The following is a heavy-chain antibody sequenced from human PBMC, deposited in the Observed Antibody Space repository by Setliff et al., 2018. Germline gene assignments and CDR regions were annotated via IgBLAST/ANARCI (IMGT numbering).Heavy chain of an antibody. Sequence: ETLSLTCNVSGVSISNYYWSWIRQPPGKGLEWISSIKDSDYSTYYADSVKGRFTISRDNSKNTLYLQMNGLRAEDSALYYCAKDPNGDFFGAFDTWGQGALVTVSS. D-gene: IGHD4-17*01. CDR1: GVSISNYY. V-gene: IGHV3-23*05. CDR3: AKDPNGDFFGAFDT. CDR2: IKDSDYST. J-gene: IGHJ5*02.